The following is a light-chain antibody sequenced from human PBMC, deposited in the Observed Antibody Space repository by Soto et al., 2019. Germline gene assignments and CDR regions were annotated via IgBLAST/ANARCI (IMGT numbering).Light chain of an antibody. Sequence: DIQMTQSPSILSASVGDRVTITCRASQSISSWLAWYQQKPGKAPKLLIYDASSLESGVPSRFSGIGSGTEFTLTITSLQPDDFATHYCQQYDSYAWTFGQGTKVDIK. V-gene: IGKV1-5*01. CDR3: QQYDSYAWT. CDR2: DAS. CDR1: QSISSW. J-gene: IGKJ1*01.